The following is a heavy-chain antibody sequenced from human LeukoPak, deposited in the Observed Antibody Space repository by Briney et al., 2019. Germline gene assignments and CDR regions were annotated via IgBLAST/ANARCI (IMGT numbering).Heavy chain of an antibody. Sequence: GGCLRLSRAASGYIFSSSAMHWVRQAPGTGLEWVAAIWSHGSNKCYGDSVKGLFTLRRDNAKHSLYLQMNSVRAEDTALYYCAKGTGINHFHWFDPWGQGTLVTVSS. CDR3: AKGTGINHFHWFDP. V-gene: IGHV3-33*03. D-gene: IGHD3/OR15-3a*01. J-gene: IGHJ5*02. CDR2: IWSHGSNK. CDR1: GYIFSSSA.